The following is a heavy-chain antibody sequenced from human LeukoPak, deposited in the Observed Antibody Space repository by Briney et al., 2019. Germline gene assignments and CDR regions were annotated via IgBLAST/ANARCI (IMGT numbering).Heavy chain of an antibody. CDR3: AKGGRGGSYPEPY. Sequence: GGSLRLSCVASGFTFNTYGMHWIRQAPGKGLEWVSAISGSGGSTYYADSVKGRFTISRDNSKNTLYLQMNSLRAEDTAVYYCAKGGRGGSYPEPYWGQGTLVTVSS. CDR2: ISGSGGST. CDR1: GFTFNTYG. J-gene: IGHJ4*02. D-gene: IGHD1-26*01. V-gene: IGHV3-23*01.